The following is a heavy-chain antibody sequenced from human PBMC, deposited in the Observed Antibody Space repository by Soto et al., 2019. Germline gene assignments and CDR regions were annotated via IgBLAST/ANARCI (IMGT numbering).Heavy chain of an antibody. V-gene: IGHV1-69*01. CDR2: FIPIFVTA. D-gene: IGHD6-19*01. CDR3: AESIAVAGTGYWYFDL. J-gene: IGHJ2*01. Sequence: QVQLVQSGAEVKKPGSSVKVSCKASGGTFSSYAISWVRQAPGQGLEWMGGFIPIFVTANYAQKFQGRVTITADESTSTAYMELSSLRSADTAVYYCAESIAVAGTGYWYFDLWGRGNLVTVSS. CDR1: GGTFSSYA.